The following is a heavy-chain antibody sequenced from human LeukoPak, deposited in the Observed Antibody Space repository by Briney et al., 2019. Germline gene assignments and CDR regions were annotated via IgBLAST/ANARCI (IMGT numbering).Heavy chain of an antibody. V-gene: IGHV4-59*01. D-gene: IGHD2-21*02. Sequence: PSETLSLTCTVSGGSISSYYWSWIRQPPGKGLEWIGYIYYSGSTNYNPSLKSRVTISVDTSKNQFSLKLSSVTAADTAVYYCARDTRWGADIVVVTAIDYWGQGTLVTVSS. CDR3: ARDTRWGADIVVVTAIDY. J-gene: IGHJ4*02. CDR2: IYYSGST. CDR1: GGSISSYY.